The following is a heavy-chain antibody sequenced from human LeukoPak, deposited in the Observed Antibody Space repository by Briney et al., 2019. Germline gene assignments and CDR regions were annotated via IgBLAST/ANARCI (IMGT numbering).Heavy chain of an antibody. CDR3: APVPGSGWSE. V-gene: IGHV3-21*01. J-gene: IGHJ4*02. D-gene: IGHD6-19*01. CDR1: GFTFSSYS. CDR2: ISSGSYHI. Sequence: GGSLRLSCEASGFTFSSYSMNWVRQAPGKGLEWVASISSGSYHIYYADALKGRFTISRDNAKNSLYLQMNSLRAEDTAVYYCAPVPGSGWSEWGQGTLVTVSS.